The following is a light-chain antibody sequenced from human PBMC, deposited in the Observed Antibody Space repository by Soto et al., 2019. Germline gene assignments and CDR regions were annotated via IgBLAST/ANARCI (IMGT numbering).Light chain of an antibody. CDR3: QQSYSRPRT. V-gene: IGKV1-39*01. CDR2: TTS. CDR1: QSITTY. J-gene: IGKJ1*01. Sequence: DIQMTQSPSSLSAAVGDRVTITCRARQSITTYLNWYQQKPGKAPNLLIYTTSNLESGVPSRFSGSGSGTDFTLTINSLQPEDFATYFCQQSYSRPRTFGQGTKVDIK.